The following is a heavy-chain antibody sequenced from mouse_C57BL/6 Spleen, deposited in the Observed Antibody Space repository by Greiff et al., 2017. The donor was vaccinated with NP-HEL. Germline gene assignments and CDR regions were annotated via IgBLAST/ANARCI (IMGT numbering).Heavy chain of an antibody. CDR1: GYTFTSYW. Sequence: QVQLQQSGAELVMPGASVKLSCKASGYTFTSYWMHWVKQRPGQGLEWIGEIDPSDSYTNYNQKFKGKSTLTVDKSSSTAYMQLSSLTSEDSAVYYCARSANLYWYFDVWGTGTTVTVSS. D-gene: IGHD4-1*01. V-gene: IGHV1-69*01. J-gene: IGHJ1*03. CDR3: ARSANLYWYFDV. CDR2: IDPSDSYT.